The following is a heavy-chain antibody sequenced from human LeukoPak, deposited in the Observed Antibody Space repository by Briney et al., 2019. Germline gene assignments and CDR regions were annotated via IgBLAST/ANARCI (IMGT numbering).Heavy chain of an antibody. V-gene: IGHV3-48*03. CDR3: ARVRATGTYDAFDI. CDR2: ISSSGSTI. CDR1: GFTFSSYE. D-gene: IGHD1-1*01. Sequence: GGSLRLSCAASGFTFSSYEMNWVRQAPGKGLEWVSYISSSGSTIYYADSVKGRFTISRDNAKNSLYLQMNSLRAEDTAVYYCARVRATGTYDAFDIWGQGTMVTVSS. J-gene: IGHJ3*02.